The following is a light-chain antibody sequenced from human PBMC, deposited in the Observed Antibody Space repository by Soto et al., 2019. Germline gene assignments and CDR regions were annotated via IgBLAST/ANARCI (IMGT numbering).Light chain of an antibody. Sequence: QSVLTHPPSVSGAPGQRVTISSTGSSSNIGAGYDVHWYQQRPGTAPELLIFGNINRPSGVPDRFSGSKSGTSASLAITGLQAEDEGDYYCQSYDSTLSARYVFGTGTKATVL. CDR2: GNI. CDR1: SSNIGAGYD. CDR3: QSYDSTLSARYV. V-gene: IGLV1-40*01. J-gene: IGLJ1*01.